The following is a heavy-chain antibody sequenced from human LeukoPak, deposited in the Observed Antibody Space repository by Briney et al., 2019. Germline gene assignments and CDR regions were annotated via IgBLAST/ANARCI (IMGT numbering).Heavy chain of an antibody. Sequence: ASVKVSCKASGGTFSSYAISWVRQAPGQGLEWMGGIIPIFGTANYAQKFQGRVTITADESTSTAYMELSSLRSEDTAVYYCARGSNEYYGSGSEDYYYYYYMDVWGKGTTVTISS. J-gene: IGHJ6*03. D-gene: IGHD3-10*01. CDR3: ARGSNEYYGSGSEDYYYYYYMDV. CDR1: GGTFSSYA. V-gene: IGHV1-69*13. CDR2: IIPIFGTA.